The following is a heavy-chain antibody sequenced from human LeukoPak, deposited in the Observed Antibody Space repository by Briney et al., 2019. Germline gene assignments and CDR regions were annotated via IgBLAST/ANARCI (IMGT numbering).Heavy chain of an antibody. Sequence: PGGSLRLSCAASGITFSSDAMSWVRQAPGKGLEWVSAINGGSTHYAGSVKGRFTISRDNAKNTLFLQMNSLRAEDTAVYYCATTGSGSYYDYWGQGTLVTVSS. CDR2: INGGST. V-gene: IGHV3-23*01. D-gene: IGHD1-26*01. J-gene: IGHJ4*02. CDR1: GITFSSDA. CDR3: ATTGSGSYYDY.